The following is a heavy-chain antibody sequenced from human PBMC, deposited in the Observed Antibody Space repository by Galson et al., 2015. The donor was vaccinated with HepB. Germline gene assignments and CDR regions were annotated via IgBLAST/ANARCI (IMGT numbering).Heavy chain of an antibody. D-gene: IGHD3-3*01. CDR3: ARARGCDFWSGCYTGCYYYYMDV. J-gene: IGHJ6*03. V-gene: IGHV3-30-3*01. Sequence: SLRLSCAASGFTFSSYAMHWVRQAPGKGLEWVAVISYDGSNKYYVDSVKGRFTISRDNSKNTLDLQMNSLRAEDTAVYYCARARGCDFWSGCYTGCYYYYMDVWGKGTTVTVSS. CDR2: ISYDGSNK. CDR1: GFTFSSYA.